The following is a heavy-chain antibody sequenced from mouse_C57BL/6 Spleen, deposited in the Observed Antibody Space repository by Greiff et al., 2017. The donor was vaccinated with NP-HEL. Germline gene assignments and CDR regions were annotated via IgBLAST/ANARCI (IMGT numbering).Heavy chain of an antibody. CDR2: IYPGSGST. D-gene: IGHD2-5*01. CDR3: ARGAYYSNYVGFAY. Sequence: QVQLQQPGAELVKPGASVKMSCKASGYTFTSYWITWVKQRPGQGLEWIGDIYPGSGSTNYIEKFKSKATLTVDTSSSTAYMQLSSLTSEDSAVYYCARGAYYSNYVGFAYWGQGTLVTVSA. CDR1: GYTFTSYW. V-gene: IGHV1-55*01. J-gene: IGHJ3*01.